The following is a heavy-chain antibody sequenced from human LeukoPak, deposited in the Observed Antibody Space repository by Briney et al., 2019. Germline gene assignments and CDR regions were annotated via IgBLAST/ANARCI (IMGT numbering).Heavy chain of an antibody. D-gene: IGHD1-26*01. J-gene: IGHJ4*02. Sequence: SETLSLTCTVSGGSISSSSYYWGWIRQPPGKGLQRIGNIYYSGSTYYNPSLKSRVTISVDASNNQFSLRLSSVTAADTAVYYCARQLDTGELRKFDYWGQGTLVTVSS. CDR3: ARQLDTGELRKFDY. CDR1: GGSISSSSYY. CDR2: IYYSGST. V-gene: IGHV4-39*01.